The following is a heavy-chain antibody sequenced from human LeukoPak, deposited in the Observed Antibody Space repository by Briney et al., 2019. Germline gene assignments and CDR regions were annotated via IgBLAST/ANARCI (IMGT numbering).Heavy chain of an antibody. Sequence: GASVKVSCKASGYTFSSFDIIWVRQATGQGLEWMGWINAGNGNTKYSQKFQGRVTITRDTSASTAYMELSSLRSEDTAVYYCARDKPQMITFRGVIVGDAFDIWGQGTMVTVSS. J-gene: IGHJ3*02. CDR1: GYTFSSFD. V-gene: IGHV1-3*01. D-gene: IGHD3-16*02. CDR3: ARDKPQMITFRGVIVGDAFDI. CDR2: INAGNGNT.